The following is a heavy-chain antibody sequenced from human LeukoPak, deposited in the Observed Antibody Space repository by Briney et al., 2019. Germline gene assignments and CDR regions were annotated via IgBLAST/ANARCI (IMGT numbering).Heavy chain of an antibody. V-gene: IGHV1-46*01. CDR1: GYTFTIYY. D-gene: IGHD6-13*01. Sequence: ASVKVSCKASGYTFTIYYMHWVRQAPGQGLEWMGIINPSGGSANYAQKFQGRVTMTRDTSTSTVYMDLSSLRSEDTAVYYCARASAAAAGRRVDYWGQGTLVTVSS. J-gene: IGHJ4*02. CDR2: INPSGGSA. CDR3: ARASAAAAGRRVDY.